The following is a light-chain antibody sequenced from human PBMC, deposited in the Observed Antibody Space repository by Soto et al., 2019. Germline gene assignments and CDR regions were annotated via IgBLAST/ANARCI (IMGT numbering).Light chain of an antibody. Sequence: DIQMTQSPSSLSASVGDRVTITCRASQSISSHLNWYQQKPGKAPELLIYAASTLQSGVPSRFSGSGSGTDFTLTISCLQSEDFATYYCQQYYSFPRTFGQGTKVDI. J-gene: IGKJ1*01. CDR3: QQYYSFPRT. V-gene: IGKV1-39*01. CDR1: QSISSH. CDR2: AAS.